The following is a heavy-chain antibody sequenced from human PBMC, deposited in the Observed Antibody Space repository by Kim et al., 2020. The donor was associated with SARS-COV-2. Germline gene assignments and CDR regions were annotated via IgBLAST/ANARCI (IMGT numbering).Heavy chain of an antibody. V-gene: IGHV3-33*01. CDR1: GFTFSSYG. CDR3: ARDWNLGGWFDP. CDR2: IWYDGSNK. D-gene: IGHD1-1*01. Sequence: GGSLRLSCAASGFTFSSYGMHWVRQAPGKGLEWVAVIWYDGSNKYYADSVKGRFTISRDNSKNTLYLQMNSLRAEDTAVYYCARDWNLGGWFDPWGQGTLVTVSS. J-gene: IGHJ5*02.